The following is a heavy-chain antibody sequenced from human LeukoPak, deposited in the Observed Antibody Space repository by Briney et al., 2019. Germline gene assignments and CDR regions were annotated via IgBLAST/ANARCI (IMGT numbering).Heavy chain of an antibody. CDR2: ISSDGNNK. V-gene: IGHV3-30-3*01. CDR3: AKGPEDYGGPLFDY. J-gene: IGHJ4*02. Sequence: PGRSLRLSCAASGFTFSSYAMHWVRQTPGKGLEWVSVISSDGNNKYYADFVKGRFTISRDNSKSTLYLQMNSLRAEDTAVYYCAKGPEDYGGPLFDYWGQGTLVTVSS. D-gene: IGHD4-23*01. CDR1: GFTFSSYA.